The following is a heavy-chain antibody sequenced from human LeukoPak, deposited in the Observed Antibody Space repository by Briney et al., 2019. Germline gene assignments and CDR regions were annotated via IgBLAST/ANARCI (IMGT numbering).Heavy chain of an antibody. D-gene: IGHD5-24*01. V-gene: IGHV3-23*01. Sequence: GSLRLSRAASGFTFSNYAMSWVCQAPGKGLEWVSAISGSGGVTYYADSVKGRFTISRDNSKNTLYLQVNSLRAADTAVYYCAKVQEMGTILPPFHYWGQGTLVTVSS. CDR2: ISGSGGVT. CDR3: AKVQEMGTILPPFHY. J-gene: IGHJ4*02. CDR1: GFTFSNYA.